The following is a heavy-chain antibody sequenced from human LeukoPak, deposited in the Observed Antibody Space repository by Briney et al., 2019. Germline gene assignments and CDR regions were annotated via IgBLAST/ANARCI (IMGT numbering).Heavy chain of an antibody. D-gene: IGHD3-22*01. Sequence: SETLSLTCTVSGGSISSSSYYWGWIRQPPGKGLEWIGNIYYSGSTYYNPSLKSRVTVSVDTSKNQFSLKLSSVTAADTAVYYCARGTMTGPYYFDYWGQGTLVTVSS. CDR1: GGSISSSSYY. CDR2: IYYSGST. V-gene: IGHV4-39*01. CDR3: ARGTMTGPYYFDY. J-gene: IGHJ4*02.